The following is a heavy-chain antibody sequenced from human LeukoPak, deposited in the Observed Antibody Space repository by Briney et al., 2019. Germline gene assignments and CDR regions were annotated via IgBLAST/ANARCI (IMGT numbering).Heavy chain of an antibody. J-gene: IGHJ4*02. V-gene: IGHV3-23*01. CDR3: ARVYKSTNGTCADY. CDR2: ISGSGGST. CDR1: GFTFSSYA. D-gene: IGHD2-8*01. Sequence: GGSLRLSCAASGFTFSSYAMSWVRQAPGKGLEWVSAISGSGGSTYYADSVKGRFTISRDNSKNTLYLQMNSLRTEDTAVYYCARVYKSTNGTCADYWGQGTLVTVSS.